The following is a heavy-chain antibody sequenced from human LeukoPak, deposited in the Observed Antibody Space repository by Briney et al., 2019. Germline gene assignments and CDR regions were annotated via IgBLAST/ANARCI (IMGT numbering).Heavy chain of an antibody. CDR1: GYTFTGYY. V-gene: IGHV1-18*04. J-gene: IGHJ4*02. Sequence: ASVKVSCKASGYTFTGYYMHWVRQAPGQGLEWMGWISAYNGNTNYAQKLQGRVTMTTDTSTSTAYMELRSLRSDDTAVYYCARDHIAAAGNDYWGQGTLVTVSS. CDR3: ARDHIAAAGNDY. D-gene: IGHD6-13*01. CDR2: ISAYNGNT.